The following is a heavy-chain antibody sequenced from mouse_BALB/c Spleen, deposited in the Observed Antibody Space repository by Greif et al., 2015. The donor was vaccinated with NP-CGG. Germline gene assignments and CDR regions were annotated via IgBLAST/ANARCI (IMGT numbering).Heavy chain of an antibody. Sequence: DLVKPGASVKLSCKASGYTFTSYWINWIKQRPGQGLEWIGRIAPGSGSTYYNEMFKGKATLTVDTSSSTAYIQLSSLSSEDSAVYFCARGRANWPYAMDYWGQGTSVTVSS. D-gene: IGHD4-1*01. J-gene: IGHJ4*01. V-gene: IGHV1S41*01. CDR3: ARGRANWPYAMDY. CDR1: GYTFTSYW. CDR2: IAPGSGST.